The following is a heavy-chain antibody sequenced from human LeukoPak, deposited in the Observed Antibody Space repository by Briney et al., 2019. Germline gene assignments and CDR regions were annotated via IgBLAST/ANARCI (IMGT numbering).Heavy chain of an antibody. CDR3: ARGNALNIVVVPAAMPV. CDR1: GYTFTSYG. Sequence: ASVKVSCKASGYTFTSYGISWVRQAPGQGLEWMGWISAYNGNTNYAQKLQGRVTMTTDTSTSTAYMELSRLRSDDTAVYYCARGNALNIVVVPAAMPVWGKGTTVTVSS. J-gene: IGHJ6*04. V-gene: IGHV1-18*01. CDR2: ISAYNGNT. D-gene: IGHD2-2*01.